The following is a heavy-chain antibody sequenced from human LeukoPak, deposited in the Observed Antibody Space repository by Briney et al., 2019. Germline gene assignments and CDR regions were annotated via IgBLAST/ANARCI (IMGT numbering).Heavy chain of an antibody. CDR2: ISGSGGST. J-gene: IGHJ4*02. Sequence: PGGSLRLSCAASGFTFSSYAMSWVRQAPGKGLEWVSAISGSGGSTYYADSVKGRFTISRDNSKNTLYLQMDSLRAEDTAVYYCANRDIVVVVAATDDYWSQGTLVTVSS. D-gene: IGHD2-15*01. V-gene: IGHV3-23*01. CDR1: GFTFSSYA. CDR3: ANRDIVVVVAATDDY.